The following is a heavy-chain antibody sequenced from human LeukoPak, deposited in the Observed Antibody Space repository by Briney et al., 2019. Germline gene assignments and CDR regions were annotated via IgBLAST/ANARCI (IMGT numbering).Heavy chain of an antibody. V-gene: IGHV3-21*01. CDR3: ARDPYNGSYGDDYYYYMDV. Sequence: GGSLRLSCAASGFTFSRYSMNWVRQAPGKGLEWVSSISISSSYTFYADSVKGRFTISRDNAKNSLSLQMNSLRAEDTAVYYCARDPYNGSYGDDYYYYMDVWGKGTTVTISS. CDR1: GFTFSRYS. CDR2: ISISSSYT. J-gene: IGHJ6*03. D-gene: IGHD1-26*01.